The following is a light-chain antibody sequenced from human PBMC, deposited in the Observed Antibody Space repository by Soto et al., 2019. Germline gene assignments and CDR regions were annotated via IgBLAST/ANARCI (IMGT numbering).Light chain of an antibody. CDR1: SSNIGSNT. CDR3: ATWDDSLNAGV. J-gene: IGLJ3*02. Sequence: QSVVTQPPSASGTPGQRVTISCSGSSSNIGSNTVNWYQHLPGAAPKLLIYSVNQRPSGVPDRFSGSKSGTSASLAISGLQSEDDADYYCATWDDSLNAGVFGGGTKLTVL. CDR2: SVN. V-gene: IGLV1-44*01.